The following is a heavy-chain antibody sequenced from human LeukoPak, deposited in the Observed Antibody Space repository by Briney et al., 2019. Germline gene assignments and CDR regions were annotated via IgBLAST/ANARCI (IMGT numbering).Heavy chain of an antibody. D-gene: IGHD2-15*01. CDR1: GGSISSYY. CDR2: IYYSGST. J-gene: IGHJ4*02. Sequence: SETLSLTCTVSGGSISSYYWSWIRQPPGKGLEWIGYIYYSGSTNYNPSLKSQVTISVDTSKNQFSLKLSSVTAADTAVYYCARGDRYCSGGSCLYHFDYWGQGTLVTVSS. V-gene: IGHV4-59*01. CDR3: ARGDRYCSGGSCLYHFDY.